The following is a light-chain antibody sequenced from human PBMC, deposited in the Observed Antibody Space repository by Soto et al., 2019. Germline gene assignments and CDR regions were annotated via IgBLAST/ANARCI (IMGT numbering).Light chain of an antibody. Sequence: DIPMTQSPSSLSASVGDRVTITCRASQSISSYLNWYQQKPGKAPKLLIYAASSLQSGVPSMFSGSGSGTDFTLTISSLEPEDFATYYCQQSYSTPLTCGGGTKVEIK. J-gene: IGKJ4*01. CDR3: QQSYSTPLT. CDR1: QSISSY. V-gene: IGKV1-39*01. CDR2: AAS.